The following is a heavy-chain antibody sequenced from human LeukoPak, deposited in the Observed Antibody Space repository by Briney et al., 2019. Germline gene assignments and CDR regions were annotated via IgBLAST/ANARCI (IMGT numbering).Heavy chain of an antibody. CDR1: GFTFSSYA. V-gene: IGHV3-23*01. CDR2: ISGSGGST. CDR3: AKRTAAGTDGMDV. D-gene: IGHD6-13*01. J-gene: IGHJ6*02. Sequence: PGGSPRLSCAASGFTFSSYAMSWVCQAPGKGLEWVSAISGSGGSTYYADSVKGRFTISRDNSKNTLYLQMNSLRAEDTAVYYCAKRTAAGTDGMDVWGQGTTVTVSS.